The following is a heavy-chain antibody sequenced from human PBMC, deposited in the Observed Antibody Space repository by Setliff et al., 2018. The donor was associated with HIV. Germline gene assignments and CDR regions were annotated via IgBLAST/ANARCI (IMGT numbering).Heavy chain of an antibody. J-gene: IGHJ5*02. CDR2: IYQSGNI. V-gene: IGHV4-38-2*01. CDR3: ARPRRVRSRAWYWFDI. D-gene: IGHD6-19*01. CDR1: GYSINSGFS. Sequence: PSETLSLTCAASGYSINSGFSRAWIRQPPGQGPQWIGSIYQSGNIYYNPSLQSRGTISVDSSKHQFSLNLFSVTAADTAVYYCARPRRVRSRAWYWFDIWGQGTLVTVSS.